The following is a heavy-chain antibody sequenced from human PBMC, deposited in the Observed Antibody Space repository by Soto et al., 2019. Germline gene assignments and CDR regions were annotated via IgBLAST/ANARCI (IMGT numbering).Heavy chain of an antibody. CDR3: ARTDIDFYGVDV. CDR2: ISAAGDP. CDR1: GFTFRNYD. V-gene: IGHV3-13*05. J-gene: IGHJ6*01. Sequence: EVQLVESGGGLVQPGGSLRLSCEASGFTFRNYDMHWVRQGTGKGLEWVSGISAAGDPDYADSVEGRFTISRENAQNSFFLQINSLRACDTAVYHCARTDIDFYGVDVWGQGTTVIASS.